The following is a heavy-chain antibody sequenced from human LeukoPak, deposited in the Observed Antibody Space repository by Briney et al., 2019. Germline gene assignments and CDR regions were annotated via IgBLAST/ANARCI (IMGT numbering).Heavy chain of an antibody. D-gene: IGHD1-26*01. V-gene: IGHV1-46*01. CDR3: AREQRGGLSGSLGGLFASYNTYYYMDV. CDR2: INPSDGAT. Sequence: ASVKVSCKASGYTFTMYSIHWVRQAPGQGLEWMGMINPSDGATTYAQRFQGRVTMTRDMSTTTVYVDLRSMRSEDTALDFCAREQRGGLSGSLGGLFASYNTYYYMDVWGRGSTVTVSS. CDR1: GYTFTMYS. J-gene: IGHJ6*03.